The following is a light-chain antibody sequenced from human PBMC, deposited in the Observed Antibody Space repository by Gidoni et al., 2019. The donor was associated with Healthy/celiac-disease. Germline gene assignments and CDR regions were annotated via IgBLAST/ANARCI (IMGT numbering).Light chain of an antibody. CDR2: KAS. V-gene: IGKV1-5*03. J-gene: IGKJ1*01. CDR3: QQYNSYST. Sequence: DIQLIQSPSTLSASVGDRVTITCLASQSISSWLAWYQQKPGKTPKLLIYKASSLESGVPSRFGGSGSGTEFTLTISSLQPDEFATYYCQQYNSYSTFGQGTKVEIK. CDR1: QSISSW.